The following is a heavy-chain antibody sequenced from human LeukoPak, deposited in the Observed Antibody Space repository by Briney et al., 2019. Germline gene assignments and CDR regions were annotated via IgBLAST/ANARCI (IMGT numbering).Heavy chain of an antibody. CDR1: GGSISSYY. CDR2: IYYSGST. J-gene: IGHJ6*03. V-gene: IGHV4-59*01. D-gene: IGHD6-13*01. CDR3: ARVRTTPYSSSWYRWDYYYYMDV. Sequence: SETLSLTCTVPGGSISSYYWSSIWQPPGKGLEWIGYIYYSGSTNYNPSLKSRVTISVDTSKNQFSLKLSSVTAADTAVYYCARVRTTPYSSSWYRWDYYYYMDVWGKGTTVTVSS.